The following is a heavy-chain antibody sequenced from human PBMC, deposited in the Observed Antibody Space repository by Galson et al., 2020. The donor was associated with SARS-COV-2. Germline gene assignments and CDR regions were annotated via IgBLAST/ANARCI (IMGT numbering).Heavy chain of an antibody. CDR3: ARISSWDYYYDGMDV. CDR1: GGSVSGGSQY. J-gene: IGHJ6*02. CDR2: IYISGST. D-gene: IGHD2-2*01. Sequence: SETLSLTCNVSGGSVSGGSQYWSWIRQPAGKGLEWIGRIYISGSTNYNPSLKSRVTISLDTSKNQFSLKVTSVTAADTAVYYCARISSWDYYYDGMDVGGQGTRGTVSS. V-gene: IGHV4-61*02.